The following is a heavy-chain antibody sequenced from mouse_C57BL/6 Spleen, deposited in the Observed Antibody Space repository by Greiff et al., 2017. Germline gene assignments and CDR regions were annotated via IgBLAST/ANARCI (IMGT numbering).Heavy chain of an antibody. J-gene: IGHJ2*01. CDR2: INPNNGGT. CDR1: GYTFTDYN. CDR3: ARRVYYGSPLYFDY. Sequence: EVQLQQSGPELVKPGASVKIPCKASGYTFTDYNMDWVKQSHGKSLEWIGDINPNNGGTIYNQKFKGKATLTVDKSSSTAYMELRSLTSEDTAVYYCARRVYYGSPLYFDYWGQGTTLTVSS. D-gene: IGHD1-1*01. V-gene: IGHV1-18*01.